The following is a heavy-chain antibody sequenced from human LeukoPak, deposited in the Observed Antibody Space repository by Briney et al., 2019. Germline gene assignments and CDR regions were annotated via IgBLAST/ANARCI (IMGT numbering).Heavy chain of an antibody. CDR3: ARTVGANWDLFDY. D-gene: IGHD7-27*01. Sequence: SETLSLTCTVSGGSFSSYYWSWIRQPPGKGLEWIGYIYDSGSTNYNPSLKSRVTISVDTSKNRFSLRLRSVTAADAAVYYCARTVGANWDLFDYWGQGTLVTVSS. J-gene: IGHJ4*02. V-gene: IGHV4-59*01. CDR2: IYDSGST. CDR1: GGSFSSYY.